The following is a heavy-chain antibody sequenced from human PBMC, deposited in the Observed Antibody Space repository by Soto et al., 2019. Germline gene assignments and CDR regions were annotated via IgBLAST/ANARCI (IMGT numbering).Heavy chain of an antibody. V-gene: IGHV4-30-2*01. CDR1: GGSISSGGYS. J-gene: IGHJ4*02. Sequence: QLQLQESGSGLVKPSQTLSLTCAVSGGSISSGGYSWSWIRQPPGKGLEWIGYIYHSGSTYYNPSLKSRVTISVDRSKNQFSLKLSSVTAADTAVYYCARYCISTSCNYFDYWGQGTLVTVSS. CDR3: ARYCISTSCNYFDY. CDR2: IYHSGST. D-gene: IGHD2-2*01.